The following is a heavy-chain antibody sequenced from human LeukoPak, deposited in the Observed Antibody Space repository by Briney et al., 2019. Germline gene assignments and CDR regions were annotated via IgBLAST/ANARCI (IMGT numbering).Heavy chain of an antibody. Sequence: GGSLRLSCAASGFTFSSYAMSWVRQAPGKGLEWVSSIAGSSGYISYADSVKGRFTISRDNAKKSLYLQMTSLTAEDTAVYYCARDRGAYCGGDCYLGFDYWGRGTLVTVSS. J-gene: IGHJ4*01. V-gene: IGHV3-21*01. D-gene: IGHD2-21*02. CDR2: IAGSSGYI. CDR3: ARDRGAYCGGDCYLGFDY. CDR1: GFTFSSYA.